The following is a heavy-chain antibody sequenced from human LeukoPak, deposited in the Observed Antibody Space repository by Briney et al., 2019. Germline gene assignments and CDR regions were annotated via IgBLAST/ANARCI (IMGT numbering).Heavy chain of an antibody. D-gene: IGHD6-19*01. V-gene: IGHV1-8*03. CDR1: GYTFTSYD. Sequence: ASVKVSCKASGYTFTSYDINWVRQATGQGLEWMGWMNPNSGNTGYAQKFQGRVTITGNTSISTAYMELSSLRSEDTAVYYCARGWAVAGTDFDYWGQGTLVTVSS. CDR2: MNPNSGNT. CDR3: ARGWAVAGTDFDY. J-gene: IGHJ4*02.